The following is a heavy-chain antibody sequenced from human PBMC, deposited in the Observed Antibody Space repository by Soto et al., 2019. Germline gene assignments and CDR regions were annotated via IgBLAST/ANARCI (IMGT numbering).Heavy chain of an antibody. Sequence: EVQLVESGGGLVQSGGSLRLSCAAYGFTFSSYWIHWVRQAPGKGLVWVSRIKGDEISTNYADSVKGRFTISRDNAKDTVFLQMSDLRAEDTAVYYCARGALGSYYNDYWGQGILVTVSS. V-gene: IGHV3-74*01. CDR1: GFTFSSYW. CDR2: IKGDEIST. D-gene: IGHD3-10*01. CDR3: ARGALGSYYNDY. J-gene: IGHJ4*02.